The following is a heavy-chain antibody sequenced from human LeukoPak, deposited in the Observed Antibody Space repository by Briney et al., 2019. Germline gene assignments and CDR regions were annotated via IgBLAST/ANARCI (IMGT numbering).Heavy chain of an antibody. CDR3: ARLPPRGYGLDY. Sequence: NPSETLSLTCTVSGGSISSSSYYWGWIRQPPGKGLEWIGSIYYSGSTYYNPSLKSRVTISVDTSKDQFSLKLSSVTAADTAVYYCARLPPRGYGLDYWGQGTLVTVSS. CDR2: IYYSGST. V-gene: IGHV4-39*01. D-gene: IGHD5-12*01. CDR1: GGSISSSSYY. J-gene: IGHJ4*02.